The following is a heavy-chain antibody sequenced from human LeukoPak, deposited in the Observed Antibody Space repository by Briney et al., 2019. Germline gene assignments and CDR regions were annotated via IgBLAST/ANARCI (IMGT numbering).Heavy chain of an antibody. CDR3: ARTYSSGWYGYYFDY. V-gene: IGHV4-59*01. CDR1: GGSISSYY. CDR2: IYYSGST. Sequence: SETLSLTCTVSGGSISSYYWSWIRQPPGKGLEWIGYIYYSGSTNYNPSLKSRVTISVDTSKNQFSLKLSSVTAADTAVYYCARTYSSGWYGYYFDYWGQGTLVAVSS. D-gene: IGHD6-19*01. J-gene: IGHJ4*02.